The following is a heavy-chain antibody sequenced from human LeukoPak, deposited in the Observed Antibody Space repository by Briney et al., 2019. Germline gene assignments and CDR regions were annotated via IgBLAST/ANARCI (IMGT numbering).Heavy chain of an antibody. V-gene: IGHV3-23*01. Sequence: GGSLRLSCVASGFTFRDYSMSWIRQAPGKGLEWVSGLGRSGKTYYADSVKGWFSISRDNSKGTVSLQMNSLRAEDTAIYYCVKDRPCDTCMPLDAWGQGTTVTV. J-gene: IGHJ6*02. D-gene: IGHD2-2*01. CDR2: LGRSGKT. CDR1: GFTFRDYS. CDR3: VKDRPCDTCMPLDA.